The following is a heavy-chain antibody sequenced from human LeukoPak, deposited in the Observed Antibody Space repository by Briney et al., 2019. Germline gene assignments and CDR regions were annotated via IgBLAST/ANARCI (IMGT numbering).Heavy chain of an antibody. D-gene: IGHD3-3*01. V-gene: IGHV3-21*01. J-gene: IGHJ4*02. CDR3: AREGAWSGYYFGYFDY. Sequence: GGSLRLSCAASGFTFSSYHINWVRQAPGRGLEWVSSISSNSDYIYYADSVKGRFTISRDNAKNSLYLQMNSLRAEDTAVYYCAREGAWSGYYFGYFDYWGQGTLVTVSS. CDR2: ISSNSDYI. CDR1: GFTFSSYH.